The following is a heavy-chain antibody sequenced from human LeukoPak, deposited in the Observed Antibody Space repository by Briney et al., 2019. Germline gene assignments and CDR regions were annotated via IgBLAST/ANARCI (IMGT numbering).Heavy chain of an antibody. V-gene: IGHV4-59*01. CDR1: GGSISSYY. Sequence: MPSETLSLTCTVSGGSISSYYWSWIRQPPGKGLEWIGYIYYSGSTNYNPSLKSRVTISVDTSKNQFSLKLSSVTAADTAVYYCARVGPWTPITMIVSDPGWFDPWGQGTLVTVSS. CDR2: IYYSGST. D-gene: IGHD3-22*01. J-gene: IGHJ5*02. CDR3: ARVGPWTPITMIVSDPGWFDP.